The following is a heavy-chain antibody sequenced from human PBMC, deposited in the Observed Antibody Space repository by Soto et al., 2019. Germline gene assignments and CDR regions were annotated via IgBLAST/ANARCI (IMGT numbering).Heavy chain of an antibody. J-gene: IGHJ4*02. CDR3: ARGTASLEDY. V-gene: IGHV4-59*01. D-gene: IGHD2-8*02. CDR1: GGSISSYY. Sequence: PSETLSLICTVSGGSISSYYWSWIRQPPGKGLEWIGYIYYSGSTNYNPSLKSRVTISVDTSKNQFSLKLSSVTAADTAVYYCARGTASLEDYWGQGTLVTVSS. CDR2: IYYSGST.